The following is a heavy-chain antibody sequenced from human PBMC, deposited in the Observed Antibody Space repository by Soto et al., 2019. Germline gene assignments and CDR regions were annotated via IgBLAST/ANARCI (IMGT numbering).Heavy chain of an antibody. CDR2: ISYDGGDF. CDR3: AKDFGAWSDS. Sequence: RGSLLVSCAASVFAFSTYGMPWVRQAPGKGLEWVALISYDGGDFYYADSVKGRFTISRDNSKHTLSLQMDSLRVEDTAVYYCAKDFGAWSDSWGQGTMVTVSS. V-gene: IGHV3-30*18. J-gene: IGHJ5*01. CDR1: VFAFSTYG. D-gene: IGHD3-10*01.